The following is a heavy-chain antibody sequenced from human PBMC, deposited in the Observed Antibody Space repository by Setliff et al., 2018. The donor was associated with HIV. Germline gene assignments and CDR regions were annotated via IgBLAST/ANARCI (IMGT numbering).Heavy chain of an antibody. CDR1: GYSLTSYS. CDR2: INTNTGNP. D-gene: IGHD3-3*01. V-gene: IGHV7-4-1*01. J-gene: IGHJ6*03. CDR3: TRDHTPPPNYDFWSGQIDLRNIFYYMDV. Sequence: ASVKVSCKASGYSLTSYSINWVRQAPGQGLEWMGYINTNTGNPTYAQGFTGRFVFSVDTPVSTAYLQIFSLKTEDTAVYYCTRDHTPPPNYDFWSGQIDLRNIFYYMDVWGTGSPVTSP.